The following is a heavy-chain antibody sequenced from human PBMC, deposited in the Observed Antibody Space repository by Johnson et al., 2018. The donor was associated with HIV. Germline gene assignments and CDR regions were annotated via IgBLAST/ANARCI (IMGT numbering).Heavy chain of an antibody. Sequence: QVQLVESGGGVVQPGRSLRLSCAASGFTFSNFGFHWVRQAPGKGLEWVAAISYDGSNKYYADSVKGRFTISRDNSKNTLYLQMNSLRAEDTAVYYCATVWRNEGRHAFDIWGQGTMVTVSS. CDR2: ISYDGSNK. CDR3: ATVWRNEGRHAFDI. D-gene: IGHD1-1*01. CDR1: GFTFSNFG. J-gene: IGHJ3*02. V-gene: IGHV3-30*03.